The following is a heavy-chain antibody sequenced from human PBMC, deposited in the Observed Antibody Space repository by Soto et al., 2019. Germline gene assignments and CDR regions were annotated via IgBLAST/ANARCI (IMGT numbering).Heavy chain of an antibody. V-gene: IGHV4-30-4*01. CDR1: GGSISSGDYY. J-gene: IGHJ4*02. CDR3: ARGAEDTAMGFDY. D-gene: IGHD5-18*01. Sequence: QVQLQESGPGLVKPSQTLSLTCTVSGGSISSGDYYWSWIRQPPGKGLEWIGYIYYSGSTYYNPSLKSRVTITVDTSKNQFSLKLSSVTAADTAVYYCARGAEDTAMGFDYWGQGTLVTVSS. CDR2: IYYSGST.